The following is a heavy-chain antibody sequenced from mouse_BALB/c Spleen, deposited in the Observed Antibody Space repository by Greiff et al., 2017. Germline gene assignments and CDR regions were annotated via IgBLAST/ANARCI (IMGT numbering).Heavy chain of an antibody. V-gene: IGHV1-67*01. CDR1: GYTFTDYA. CDR3: ARARDGYRYAMDY. J-gene: IGHJ4*01. D-gene: IGHD2-3*01. CDR2: ISTYYGNT. Sequence: QVQLQQSGPELVRPGVSVKISCKGSGYTFTDYAMHWVKQSHAKSLEWIGVISTYYGNTNYNQKFKGKATMTVDKSSSTAYMELARLTSEDSAIYYCARARDGYRYAMDYWGQGTSVTVSS.